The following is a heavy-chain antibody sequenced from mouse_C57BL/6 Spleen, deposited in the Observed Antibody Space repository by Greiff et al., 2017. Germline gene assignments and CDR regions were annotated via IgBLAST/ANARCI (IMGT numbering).Heavy chain of an antibody. Sequence: DVKLVESGGGLVKPGGSLKLSCAASGFTFSSYAMSWVRQTPEKRLEWVATISDGGSYTYYPDNVKGRFTISRDNAKNNLYLQMSHLKSEDTAMYYCARDYYGSSPFYWYFDVWGTVATVTVSS. J-gene: IGHJ1*03. CDR1: GFTFSSYA. D-gene: IGHD1-1*01. CDR2: ISDGGSYT. CDR3: ARDYYGSSPFYWYFDV. V-gene: IGHV5-4*01.